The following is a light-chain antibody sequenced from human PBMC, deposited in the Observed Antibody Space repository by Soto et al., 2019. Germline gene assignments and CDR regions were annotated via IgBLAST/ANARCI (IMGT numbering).Light chain of an antibody. CDR2: AAS. V-gene: IGKV1-39*01. Sequence: DIQMTQSPSSLSASIGDRVTIXXRASQSISSYLNWYQQKPGKAPKVXIYAASSLQSGVPSRFSGSGSGTDFTLTISSLQPEDFATYYCQQSYSTSITFGQGTRLEIK. CDR3: QQSYSTSIT. CDR1: QSISSY. J-gene: IGKJ5*01.